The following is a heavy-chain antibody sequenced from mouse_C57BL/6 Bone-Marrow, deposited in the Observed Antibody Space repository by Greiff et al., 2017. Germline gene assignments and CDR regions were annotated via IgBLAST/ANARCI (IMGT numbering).Heavy chain of an antibody. J-gene: IGHJ1*03. CDR1: GYTFTSHW. CDR2: IFPGSGST. CDR3: ARRYGNYFYWYFDV. D-gene: IGHD2-1*01. V-gene: IGHV1-56*01. Sequence: QVQLQQSGPELVRPGASVKISCKAPGYTFTSHWMQWVRQRPGQGLAWIGEIFPGSGSTYSNEKFKGKATLTVYTSSSTAYMQLSSLTSEDSAVYFCARRYGNYFYWYFDVWGTGTTVTVSS.